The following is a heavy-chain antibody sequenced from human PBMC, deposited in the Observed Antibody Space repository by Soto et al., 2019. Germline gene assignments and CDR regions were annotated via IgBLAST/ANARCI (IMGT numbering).Heavy chain of an antibody. CDR1: GFTFSNYW. Sequence: EVQLVESGGGLVQPGGSLRLSCAGSGFTFSNYWMQWVRQAPGKGLEWVSRIDHDGPTDYADSVRGRFTISRDNAENKLYLQMNSLRPEDTAVYYCVRDSHGDYWGQGTLVTVSS. J-gene: IGHJ4*02. CDR3: VRDSHGDY. CDR2: IDHDGPT. V-gene: IGHV3-74*01.